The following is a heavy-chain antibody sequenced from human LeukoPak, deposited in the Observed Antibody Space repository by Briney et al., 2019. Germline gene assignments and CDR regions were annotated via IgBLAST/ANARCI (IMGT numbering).Heavy chain of an antibody. V-gene: IGHV3-7*01. J-gene: IGHJ3*02. CDR2: IKQDGSEK. CDR3: ARDLVPRSYYDSRGRPHAFDI. D-gene: IGHD3-22*01. CDR1: GFTFSSYW. Sequence: GGSLRLSCAASGFTFSSYWMSWVRQAPGKGLEWVANIKQDGSEKYYVDSVKGRFTISRDNAKNSLYLQMNRLRAEDTAVYYCARDLVPRSYYDSRGRPHAFDISGQGTTVTVSS.